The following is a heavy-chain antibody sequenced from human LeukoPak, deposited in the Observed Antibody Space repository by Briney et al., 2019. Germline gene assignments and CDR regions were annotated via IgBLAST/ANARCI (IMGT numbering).Heavy chain of an antibody. V-gene: IGHV3-30*18. CDR2: ISYDGSNK. CDR3: AKSDTAMVTYYYYGMDV. J-gene: IGHJ6*02. Sequence: GRSLRLSCAASGFTFSSYGMHWVRQAPGKGLEWVAVISYDGSNKYYADSVKGRFTISRDNSKNTLYLQMNSLRAEDTAVYYCAKSDTAMVTYYYYGMDVWGQGTTVTVSS. CDR1: GFTFSSYG. D-gene: IGHD5-18*01.